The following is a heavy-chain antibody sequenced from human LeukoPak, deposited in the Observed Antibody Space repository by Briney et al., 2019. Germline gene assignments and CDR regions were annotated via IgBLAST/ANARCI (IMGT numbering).Heavy chain of an antibody. CDR1: GFTFDDYG. V-gene: IGHV3-20*04. Sequence: GGSLRLSCAASGFTFDDYGKSWVRQAPGKGLEWVSGINWNGGSTGYADSVKGRFTISRDNARNSLYLQMNSLRAEDTALYYCARALTATLDHWTYYYYMDVWGKGTTVTVSS. CDR3: ARALTATLDHWTYYYYMDV. J-gene: IGHJ6*03. D-gene: IGHD2-15*01. CDR2: INWNGGST.